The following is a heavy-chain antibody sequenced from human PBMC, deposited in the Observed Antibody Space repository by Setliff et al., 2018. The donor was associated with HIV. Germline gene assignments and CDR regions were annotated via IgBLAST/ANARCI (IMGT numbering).Heavy chain of an antibody. J-gene: IGHJ3*02. V-gene: IGHV4-4*07. Sequence: TSSGDSISGYYWSWIRQPAGRGLEWMGRIHTSGSTNYNPSLTSRVTLSVDTSKNQFFLKLTSLSAADTAVYYCARAEMATIVAFDIWGQGTMVTVSS. CDR1: GDSISGYY. D-gene: IGHD5-12*01. CDR2: IHTSGST. CDR3: ARAEMATIVAFDI.